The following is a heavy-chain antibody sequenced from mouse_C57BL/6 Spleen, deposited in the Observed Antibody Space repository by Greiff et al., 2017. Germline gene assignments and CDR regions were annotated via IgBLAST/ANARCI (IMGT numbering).Heavy chain of an antibody. Sequence: EVKLVESEGGLVQPGSSMKLSCTASGFTFSDYYMAWVRQVPEKGLEWVANINYDGSSTYYLDSLKSRFIISRDNAKNILYLQMSSLKSKDTATYYCARDYSNYGYFDVWGTGTTVTVSS. J-gene: IGHJ1*03. CDR2: INYDGSST. V-gene: IGHV5-16*01. CDR3: ARDYSNYGYFDV. CDR1: GFTFSDYY. D-gene: IGHD2-5*01.